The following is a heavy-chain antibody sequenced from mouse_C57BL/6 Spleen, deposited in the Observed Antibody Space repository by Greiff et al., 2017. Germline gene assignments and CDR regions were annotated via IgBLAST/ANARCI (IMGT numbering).Heavy chain of an antibody. D-gene: IGHD2-4*01. J-gene: IGHJ2*01. CDR1: GYTFTSYW. CDR2: IYPGSGST. V-gene: IGHV1-55*01. CDR3: ARTDDYDGAFDY. Sequence: QVQLKQPGAELVKPGASVKMSCKASGYTFTSYWITWVKQRPGQGLEWIGDIYPGSGSTNYNEKFKSKATLTVDTSSSTAYMQLSSLTSEDSAVYYCARTDDYDGAFDYWGQGTTLTVSS.